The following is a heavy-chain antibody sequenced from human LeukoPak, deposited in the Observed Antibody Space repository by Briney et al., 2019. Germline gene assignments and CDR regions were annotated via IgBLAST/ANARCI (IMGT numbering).Heavy chain of an antibody. V-gene: IGHV1-69*06. J-gene: IGHJ4*02. Sequence: GASVKVSCKASGGTFSSYAISWVRQAPGQGLEWMGGIIPIFGTANYAQKFQGRVTITADKSTSTAYMELRSLRSDDTAVYSCAKDRRRGYSYGYSRGFDDYWGQGTLVTVSS. D-gene: IGHD5-18*01. CDR2: IIPIFGTA. CDR1: GGTFSSYA. CDR3: AKDRRRGYSYGYSRGFDDY.